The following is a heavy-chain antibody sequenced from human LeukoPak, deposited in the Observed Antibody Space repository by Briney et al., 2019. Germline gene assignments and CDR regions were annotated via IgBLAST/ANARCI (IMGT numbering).Heavy chain of an antibody. V-gene: IGHV3-66*01. J-gene: IGHJ4*02. CDR2: IYSGGST. CDR3: ARDRLHYDSLTGYPAD. D-gene: IGHD3-9*01. CDR1: GLTVSSNY. Sequence: PGGSLRLSCAASGLTVSSNYMSWVRQAPGKGLEWVSVIYSGGSTHYADSVKGRFTISRDNSKNTLYLQMNSLRAEDTAVYYCARDRLHYDSLTGYPADWGQGTLVTVSS.